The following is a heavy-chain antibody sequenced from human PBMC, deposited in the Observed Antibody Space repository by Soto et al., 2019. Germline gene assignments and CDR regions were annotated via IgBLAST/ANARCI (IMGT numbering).Heavy chain of an antibody. Sequence: GGSLRLSCAASGFTFSSYGMHWVRQAPGKGLEWVAVISYDGSNKYYADSVKGRFTISRDNSKNTLYLQMNSLRAEDTAVYYCAKDGLRAVAGCFDYWGQGTLVTVSS. CDR2: ISYDGSNK. CDR3: AKDGLRAVAGCFDY. V-gene: IGHV3-30*18. J-gene: IGHJ4*02. CDR1: GFTFSSYG. D-gene: IGHD6-19*01.